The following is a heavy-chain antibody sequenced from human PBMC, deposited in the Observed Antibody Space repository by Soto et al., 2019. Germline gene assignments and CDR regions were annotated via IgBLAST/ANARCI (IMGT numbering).Heavy chain of an antibody. D-gene: IGHD5-18*01. CDR2: INAGNGNT. CDR3: ARDGAGYSYGDYYYYGMDV. CDR1: GYTFTSYA. Sequence: VASVKVSCKASGYTFTSYAMHWVRQAPGQRLEWMGWINAGNGNTKYSQKFQGRVTITRDTSASTAYMELSSLRSEDTAVYYCARDGAGYSYGDYYYYGMDVWGQGITVTVSS. V-gene: IGHV1-3*01. J-gene: IGHJ6*02.